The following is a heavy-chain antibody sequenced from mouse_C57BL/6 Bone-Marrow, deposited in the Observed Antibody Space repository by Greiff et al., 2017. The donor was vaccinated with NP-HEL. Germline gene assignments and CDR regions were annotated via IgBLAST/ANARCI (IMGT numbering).Heavy chain of an antibody. Sequence: EVNVVESGEGLVKPGGSLKLSCAASGFTFSSYAMSWVRQTPEKRLEWVAYISSGGDYIYYADTVKGRFTISRDNARNTLYLQMSSLKSEDTAMYYCTRDPSYWYFDVWGTGTTVTVSS. CDR2: ISSGGDYI. V-gene: IGHV5-9-1*02. CDR1: GFTFSSYA. CDR3: TRDPSYWYFDV. J-gene: IGHJ1*03.